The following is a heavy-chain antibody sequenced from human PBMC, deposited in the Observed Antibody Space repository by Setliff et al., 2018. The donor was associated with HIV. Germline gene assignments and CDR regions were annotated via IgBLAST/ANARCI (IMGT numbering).Heavy chain of an antibody. CDR3: VRGVQSPPHYSYYYMDV. D-gene: IGHD3-3*01. CDR2: INPPGNPT. Sequence: GASVKVSCKASGYTFTSDYIHWVRQAPGQGLEWMGIINPPGNPTSYAQKFQGKVTITADKSTSTAYMELTSLRFDETDMYYCVRGVQSPPHYSYYYMDVWGEGTMVTVSS. V-gene: IGHV1-46*01. J-gene: IGHJ6*03. CDR1: GYTFTSDY.